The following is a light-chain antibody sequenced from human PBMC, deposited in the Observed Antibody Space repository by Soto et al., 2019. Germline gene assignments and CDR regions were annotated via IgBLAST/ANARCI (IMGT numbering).Light chain of an antibody. CDR2: GAS. CDR3: QQYGSSGT. CDR1: QSVSSY. J-gene: IGKJ1*01. Sequence: IVLTQSPATLSLSPGERATLSCRASQSVSSYLAWYQQKPGQAPRLLIYGASNRATGIPDRFSGSGSGTDFTLTISRLEPEDFAVYYCQQYGSSGTLGQGTKVDIK. V-gene: IGKV3-20*01.